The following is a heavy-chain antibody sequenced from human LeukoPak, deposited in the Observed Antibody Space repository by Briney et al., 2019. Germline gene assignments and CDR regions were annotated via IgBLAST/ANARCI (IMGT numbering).Heavy chain of an antibody. Sequence: PGGSLRLSCAASGFSVSTNYMSWVRQAPGEGLEWVSFIYGGGTTSYADSVRGRFTISRDNSKNTLYLQMNSLRAEDTAVYYCATDGYDSGGYYYASGYWGQGTLVTVSS. CDR1: GFSVSTNY. J-gene: IGHJ4*02. CDR3: ATDGYDSGGYYYASGY. D-gene: IGHD3-22*01. CDR2: IYGGGTT. V-gene: IGHV3-53*01.